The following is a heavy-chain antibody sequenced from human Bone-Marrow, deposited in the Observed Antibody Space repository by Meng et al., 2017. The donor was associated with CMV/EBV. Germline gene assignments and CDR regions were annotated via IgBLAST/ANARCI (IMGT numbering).Heavy chain of an antibody. CDR3: ARVPTVTHSYYYYGMDV. CDR2: IYYSGST. CDR1: GGSISSYY. D-gene: IGHD4-17*01. Sequence: SETLSLTCTVSGGSISSYYWSWIRQPPGKGLEWIGYIYYSGSTNYNPSLKSRVTISVDTSKNQFSLKLSSVTAADTAVYYCARVPTVTHSYYYYGMDVWGQGTTFTVSS. J-gene: IGHJ6*02. V-gene: IGHV4-59*01.